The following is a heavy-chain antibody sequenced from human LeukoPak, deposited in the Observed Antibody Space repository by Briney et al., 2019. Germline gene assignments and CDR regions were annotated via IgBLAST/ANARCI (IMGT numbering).Heavy chain of an antibody. CDR3: AKSLLTTATGTGRAFDI. CDR1: GFSFRDYP. CDR2: ISAGADVI. V-gene: IGHV3-23*01. Sequence: PGGSLRLSCEAAGFSFRDYPMGWVRRASGKRLEWVSGISAGADVIFYADPVKGRFTNSRDNSKNTLYLQMNSLRAEDSAEYYCAKSLLTTATGTGRAFDIWGQGTMVTVSA. D-gene: IGHD1-1*01. J-gene: IGHJ3*02.